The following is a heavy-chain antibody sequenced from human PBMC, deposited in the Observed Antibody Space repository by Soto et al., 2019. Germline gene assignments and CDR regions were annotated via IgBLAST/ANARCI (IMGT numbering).Heavy chain of an antibody. CDR2: INGGNGNT. CDR1: GYTFTNYA. Sequence: QVPLVQSGAEVKKPGASVKVSCKASGYTFTNYAMHGVRQAPGQRLEWMGWINGGNGNTKYSRKFQDSVNITRDTSASTGYMELISLRSEDTAVYYCARDGVMAGNINFDYWGQGTLVTVSS. V-gene: IGHV1-3*01. CDR3: ARDGVMAGNINFDY. D-gene: IGHD6-19*01. J-gene: IGHJ4*02.